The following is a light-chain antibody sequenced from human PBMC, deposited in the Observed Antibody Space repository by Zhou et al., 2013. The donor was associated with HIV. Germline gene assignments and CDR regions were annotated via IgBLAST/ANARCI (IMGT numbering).Light chain of an antibody. CDR3: QQRSNWPPELT. CDR2: GGS. J-gene: IGKJ4*01. V-gene: IGKV3-15*01. Sequence: EIVMTQSPATLSVSPGERATLSCRASQSVNDNLAWYQQKPGQAPRLLIYGGSTRATGIPARFSGGGSGTEFTLTISGMQSEDFAVYFCQQRSNWPPELTFGGGTKVEIK. CDR1: QSVNDN.